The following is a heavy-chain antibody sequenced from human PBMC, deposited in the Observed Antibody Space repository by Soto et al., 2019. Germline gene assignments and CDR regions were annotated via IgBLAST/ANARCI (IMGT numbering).Heavy chain of an antibody. D-gene: IGHD4-4*01. CDR1: GYTFSNYG. J-gene: IGHJ6*02. CDR3: ARDQSDVLHLYYNYYGLDV. Sequence: GASVKVSCKASGYTFSNYGVSWVRQAPGQGXEWMGWISAYNGNTNYAQNFQGRVTMTTDTSTSTAYMELRSLRSDDTAVYYCARDQSDVLHLYYNYYGLDVWGQGTTVTVSS. CDR2: ISAYNGNT. V-gene: IGHV1-18*04.